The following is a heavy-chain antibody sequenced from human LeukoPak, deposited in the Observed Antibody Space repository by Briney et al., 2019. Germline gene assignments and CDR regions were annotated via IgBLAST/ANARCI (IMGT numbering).Heavy chain of an antibody. V-gene: IGHV4-59*08. CDR3: ARRSLVRTVGYYYGMDV. CDR1: GGSISSDY. D-gene: IGHD1-26*01. J-gene: IGHJ6*02. CDR2: IYYSGST. Sequence: SETLSLTSTVSGGSISSDYWSWIRQPPGKGLEWIGYIYYSGSTNYNPSLKSRATISVDTSKKQFSLKLSSVTAADTAVYYCARRSLVRTVGYYYGMDVWGQGTTVTVSS.